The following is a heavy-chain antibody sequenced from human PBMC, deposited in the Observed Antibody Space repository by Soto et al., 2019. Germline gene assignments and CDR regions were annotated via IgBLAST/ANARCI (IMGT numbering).Heavy chain of an antibody. V-gene: IGHV4-59*01. J-gene: IGHJ4*02. D-gene: IGHD2-15*01. CDR3: ARSTFVFDY. Sequence: PSETLSLTCTVSGGSISSYYWSWIRQPPGKGLEWIGYIYYSGSTNYNPSLKSRVTISVDTSKNQFSLKLSSVTAADTAVYYCARSTFVFDYWGQGTLVTV. CDR1: GGSISSYY. CDR2: IYYSGST.